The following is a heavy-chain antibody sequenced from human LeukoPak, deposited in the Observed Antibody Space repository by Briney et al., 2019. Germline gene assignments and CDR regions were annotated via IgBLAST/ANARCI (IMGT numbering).Heavy chain of an antibody. Sequence: PSETLSLTCTFSGDSIRHGDYYWSWIRLPPGKGLEWIGYIYYSGRTYYNPSLKGRVTISVDMSKNQFSLKLSSVTAADKAVYYCARVDIVVAPAASYFDYWGQGTLVTVSS. CDR3: ARVDIVVAPAASYFDY. CDR2: IYYSGRT. CDR1: GDSIRHGDYY. J-gene: IGHJ4*02. D-gene: IGHD2-2*01. V-gene: IGHV4-31*03.